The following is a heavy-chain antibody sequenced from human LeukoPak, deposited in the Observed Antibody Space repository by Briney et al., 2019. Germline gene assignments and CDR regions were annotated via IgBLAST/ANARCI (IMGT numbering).Heavy chain of an antibody. V-gene: IGHV4-39*07. D-gene: IGHD5-24*01. CDR1: GGSISSSSYY. CDR2: IYYSGST. J-gene: IGHJ3*02. CDR3: ARRSGRDGYKAAFDI. Sequence: PSETLSLTCTVSGGSISSSSYYWGWIRQPPGKGLEWIGSIYYSGSTYYNPSPKSRVTISVDTSKNQFSLKLSSVTAADTAVYYCARRSGRDGYKAAFDIWGQGTMVTVSS.